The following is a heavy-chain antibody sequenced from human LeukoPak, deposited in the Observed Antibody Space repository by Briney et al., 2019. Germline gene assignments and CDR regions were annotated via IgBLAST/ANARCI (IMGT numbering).Heavy chain of an antibody. J-gene: IGHJ4*02. CDR3: ARVLITMVRGVMPDY. CDR2: INPNSGGT. D-gene: IGHD3-10*01. Sequence: ASVKVSCKASGYTFTGYYMHWVRQAPGQGLEWMGRINPNSGGTNHAQKFQGRVTMTRDTSISTAYMELSRLRSDDTAVYYCARVLITMVRGVMPDYWGQGTLVTVSS. CDR1: GYTFTGYY. V-gene: IGHV1-2*06.